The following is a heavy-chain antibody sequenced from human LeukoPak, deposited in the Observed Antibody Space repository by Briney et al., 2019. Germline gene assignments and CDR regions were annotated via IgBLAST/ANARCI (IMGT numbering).Heavy chain of an antibody. CDR3: AKGSSGYFADL. CDR1: GFTFSNYG. CDR2: ISNDGGGT. D-gene: IGHD3-22*01. J-gene: IGHJ5*02. V-gene: IGHV3-23*01. Sequence: GGSLRLSCAASGFTFSNYGMNWVRQAPGKGLEWVSAISNDGGGTTYADLVKGRFTISRDNSKNTLFLQMNSLRAEDTALYYCAKGSSGYFADLWGQGTLVTVSS.